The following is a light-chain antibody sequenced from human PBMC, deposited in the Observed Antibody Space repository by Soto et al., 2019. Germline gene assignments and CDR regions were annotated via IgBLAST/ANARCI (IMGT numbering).Light chain of an antibody. CDR3: SSYRSSSTVCYV. CDR1: SSDVGGYKY. CDR2: EVI. J-gene: IGLJ1*01. Sequence: QSALTQPASVSGSPGQSITISCTGTSSDVGGYKYVSWYQQHPGKAPKLMIYEVINRPSGVSNRFSGSKSGNTASLTISGLQAEDEADYYCSSYRSSSTVCYVFGTGTKLTVL. V-gene: IGLV2-14*01.